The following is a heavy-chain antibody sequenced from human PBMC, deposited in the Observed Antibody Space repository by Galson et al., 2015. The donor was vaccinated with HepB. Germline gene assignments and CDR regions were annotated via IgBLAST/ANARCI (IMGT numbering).Heavy chain of an antibody. CDR2: IGGNGGNR. D-gene: IGHD3-10*01. V-gene: IGHV3-23*01. CDR3: VANRYAPGSYFFLHF. Sequence: SLRLSCAASGFSFINSGMSWVRQAPGKGLEWVSVIGGNGGNRHYADSVKGRFTISRDNSKDTLFLQMNSLRAEDAAIYYCVANRYAPGSYFFLHFWGQGTLVSVSS. J-gene: IGHJ4*02. CDR1: GFSFINSG.